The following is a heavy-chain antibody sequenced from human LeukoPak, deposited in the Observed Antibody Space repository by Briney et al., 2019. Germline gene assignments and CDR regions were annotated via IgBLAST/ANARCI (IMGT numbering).Heavy chain of an antibody. Sequence: GGSLRLSCAASGFTFSSHSMNWVRQAPGKGLEWVSSISSSSSYIYYADSVKGRFTISRDNAKNSLYLQMNSLRAEDTAVYYCASLPTMVQGVGTDYWGQGTLVTVSS. D-gene: IGHD3-10*01. V-gene: IGHV3-21*01. J-gene: IGHJ4*02. CDR3: ASLPTMVQGVGTDY. CDR1: GFTFSSHS. CDR2: ISSSSSYI.